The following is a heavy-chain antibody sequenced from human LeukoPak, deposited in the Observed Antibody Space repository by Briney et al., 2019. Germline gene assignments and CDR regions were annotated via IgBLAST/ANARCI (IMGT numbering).Heavy chain of an antibody. CDR3: ARDGDGYTQN. CDR2: IIPIFGTA. Sequence: GASVKVSCKASGGTFSSYAISWVRQAPGQGLEWMGGIIPIFGTANYAQKFQGRVTITADESTSTAYMELSSLRSEDTAVYYCARDGDGYTQNWGQGTLVTVSS. D-gene: IGHD5-24*01. CDR1: GGTFSSYA. V-gene: IGHV1-69*13. J-gene: IGHJ4*02.